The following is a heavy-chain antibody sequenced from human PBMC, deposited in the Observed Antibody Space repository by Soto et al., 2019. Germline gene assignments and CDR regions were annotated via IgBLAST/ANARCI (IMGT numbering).Heavy chain of an antibody. CDR1: GGTFSSYA. D-gene: IGHD3-22*01. J-gene: IGHJ4*02. V-gene: IGHV1-69*13. CDR3: ASPGGYYDSSGYPQVFDY. Sequence: ASVKDSCKASGGTFSSYAISWVRQAPGQGLEWMGGIIPIFGTANYAQMFQGRVTITADESTSTAYMELSSLRSEDTAVYYCASPGGYYDSSGYPQVFDYWGQGPLVT. CDR2: IIPIFGTA.